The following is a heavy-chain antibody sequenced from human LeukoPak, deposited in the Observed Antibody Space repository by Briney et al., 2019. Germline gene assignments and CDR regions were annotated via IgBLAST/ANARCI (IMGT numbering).Heavy chain of an antibody. CDR3: ARAPHYDILTGYAFDI. D-gene: IGHD3-9*01. Sequence: SGTLSLTCAVYGGSFSGYYWSWIRQTPGKGLEWIGEINHSGSTNYNPSLKSRVTISVDTSKNQFSLKLSSVTAADTAVYYCARAPHYDILTGYAFDIWGQGTMVTVSS. J-gene: IGHJ3*02. CDR1: GGSFSGYY. V-gene: IGHV4-34*01. CDR2: INHSGST.